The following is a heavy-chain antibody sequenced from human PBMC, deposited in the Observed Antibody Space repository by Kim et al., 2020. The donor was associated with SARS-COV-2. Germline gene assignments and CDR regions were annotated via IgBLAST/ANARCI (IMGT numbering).Heavy chain of an antibody. Sequence: SETLSLTCAVYGESFRGYYWNWIRQPPGKGLEWIGEIDYSGRTKYDSSLKSRVTMSIDTSKNQFSLKLNSVTAVDTAIYYCVRGVRFRRLDPWGQGTLVTVSS. CDR3: VRGVRFRRLDP. CDR1: GESFRGYY. J-gene: IGHJ5*02. CDR2: IDYSGRT. D-gene: IGHD6-25*01. V-gene: IGHV4-34*01.